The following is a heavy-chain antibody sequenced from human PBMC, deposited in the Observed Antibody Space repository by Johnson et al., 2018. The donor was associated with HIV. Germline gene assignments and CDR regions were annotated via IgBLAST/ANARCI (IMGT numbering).Heavy chain of an antibody. CDR1: GFTFSSYG. Sequence: QVQLVESGGGVVQPGGSLRLSCAASGFTFSSYGMHWVRQAPGKGLEWVAFIRYDGSNKYYADSVKGRFTISRDNSKNTLYLQMNSLRADDTDVYYCARSRNYACDIWGQGTMVTVSS. CDR2: IRYDGSNK. D-gene: IGHD1-1*01. J-gene: IGHJ3*02. CDR3: ARSRNYACDI. V-gene: IGHV3-30*02.